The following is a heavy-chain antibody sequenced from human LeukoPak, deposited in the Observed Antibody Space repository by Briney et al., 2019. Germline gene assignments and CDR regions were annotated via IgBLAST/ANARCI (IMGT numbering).Heavy chain of an antibody. CDR3: ARVTCSSTSRRCYYYMDV. D-gene: IGHD2-2*01. Sequence: GGSLRLSCAASGFTFSTYSMNWVRQAPGKGLEWVSSLSSSSSYIYYADSVRGRFTISRDNAKNSLYLQMNSLRAEDTAVYYCARVTCSSTSRRCYYYMDVWGKGTTVTVSS. V-gene: IGHV3-21*06. CDR2: LSSSSSYI. J-gene: IGHJ6*03. CDR1: GFTFSTYS.